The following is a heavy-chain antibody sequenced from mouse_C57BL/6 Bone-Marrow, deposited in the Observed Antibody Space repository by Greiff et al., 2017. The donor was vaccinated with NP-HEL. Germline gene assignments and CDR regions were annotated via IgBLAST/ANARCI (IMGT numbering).Heavy chain of an antibody. CDR3: ARGAY. CDR2: FYPGGGDT. V-gene: IGHV1-80*01. J-gene: IGHJ3*01. Sequence: VQLQQSGAELVKPGASVKISCKASGYAFSSYWMNWVKQRPGKGLEWIGRFYPGGGDTNYNGKFKDKASLTADKSSSTAYMQLSRLTSEDSEVYCCARGAYGGQGTRVTVSA. CDR1: GYAFSSYW.